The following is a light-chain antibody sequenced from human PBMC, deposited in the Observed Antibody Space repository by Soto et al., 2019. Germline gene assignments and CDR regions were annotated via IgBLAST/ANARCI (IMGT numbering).Light chain of an antibody. V-gene: IGKV3-20*01. CDR1: QRLPSTN. J-gene: IGKJ5*01. CDR3: QQYSNSPLT. CDR2: GAS. Sequence: EIVLMQSPGTLSLSPGERATLSCRASQRLPSTNLAWYQQKPGQAPRLLMYGASSRATGIPDRFSGSGSGTDFTLTISRLEPEDFAVYFCQQYSNSPLTFGQGTRLEIK.